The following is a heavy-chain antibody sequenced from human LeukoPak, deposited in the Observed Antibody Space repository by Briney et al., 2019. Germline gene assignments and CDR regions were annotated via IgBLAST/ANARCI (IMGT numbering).Heavy chain of an antibody. J-gene: IGHJ4*02. CDR2: IIPILGIA. CDR1: GATFTSYT. D-gene: IGHD3-22*01. Sequence: SVTVSCKASGATFTSYTISWVRQAPGQGHEWVGRIIPILGIANYAQKFPGRVTITADKSTSTAYMELSSLRSEDTAVYYCARDYYDSSGQFDYWGQGTLVTVPS. CDR3: ARDYYDSSGQFDY. V-gene: IGHV1-69*02.